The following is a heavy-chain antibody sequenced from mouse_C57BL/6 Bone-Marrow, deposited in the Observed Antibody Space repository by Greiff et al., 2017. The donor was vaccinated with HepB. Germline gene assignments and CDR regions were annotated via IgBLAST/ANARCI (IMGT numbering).Heavy chain of an antibody. D-gene: IGHD2-4*01. CDR3: ARDADDYYYAMDY. CDR1: GFTFSDFY. J-gene: IGHJ4*01. CDR2: SRNKANDYTT. Sequence: EVQLMESGGGLVQSGRSLRLSCATSGFTFSDFYMEWVRQAPGKGLEWIAASRNKANDYTTEYSASVKGRFIVSRDTSQSILYLQMNALRAEDTAIYYCARDADDYYYAMDYWGQGTSVTVSS. V-gene: IGHV7-1*01.